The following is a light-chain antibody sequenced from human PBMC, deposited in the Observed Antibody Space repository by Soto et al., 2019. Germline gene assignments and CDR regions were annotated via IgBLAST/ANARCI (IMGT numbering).Light chain of an antibody. CDR1: QTLYNN. V-gene: IGKV3-15*01. Sequence: EIVMTQSPATLSVSPGERATLSCRASQTLYNNLAWYQQKLGQAPRLLIYGASARATDIPARFSGSGSGTEFTLTISSLQSEDFAVYYCQQYNNWPPNFGQGTRLEIK. CDR3: QQYNNWPPN. J-gene: IGKJ5*01. CDR2: GAS.